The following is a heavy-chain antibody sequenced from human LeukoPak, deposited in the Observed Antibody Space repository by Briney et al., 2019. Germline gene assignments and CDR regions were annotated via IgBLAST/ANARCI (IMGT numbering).Heavy chain of an antibody. J-gene: IGHJ4*02. V-gene: IGHV4-34*01. CDR3: ARGQGYDFWSGYYTVSGYFDY. CDR2: INHSGST. CDR1: GGSFSGYY. D-gene: IGHD3-3*01. Sequence: SETPSLTCAVYGGSFSGYYWSWIRQPPGKGLEWIGEINHSGSTNYNPSLKSRVTISVDTSKNQFSLKLSSVTAADTAVYYCARGQGYDFWSGYYTVSGYFDYWGQGTLVTVSS.